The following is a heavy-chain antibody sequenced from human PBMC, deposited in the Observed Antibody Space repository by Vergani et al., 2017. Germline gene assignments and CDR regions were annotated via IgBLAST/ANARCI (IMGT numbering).Heavy chain of an antibody. D-gene: IGHD7-27*01. CDR1: GGSISSTGRYF. Sequence: QVQLHESGPGLVKPSETLSLTCSVSGGSISSTGRYFWSWVRQSPGRGLEWIGYISYTGSNTYNPSLKSRVTMTIDTSTNQFYLHLNSVTAADTAMYYCARDHVGMGQYDPIDVWGQGTMVIVSS. V-gene: IGHV4-61*01. CDR2: ISYTGSN. CDR3: ARDHVGMGQYDPIDV. J-gene: IGHJ3*01.